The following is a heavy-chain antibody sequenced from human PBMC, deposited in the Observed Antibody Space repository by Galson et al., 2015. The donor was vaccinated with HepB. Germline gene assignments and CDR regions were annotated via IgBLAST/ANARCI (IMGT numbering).Heavy chain of an antibody. D-gene: IGHD2-8*02. CDR2: IKRKTDGETT. CDR1: GFPFNNAW. V-gene: IGHV3-15*01. Sequence: SLRLSCAASGFPFNNAWMTWVRQAPGMGLEWVGRIKRKTDGETTDYAAPVKGRFTISRDDSKNRLYLQMNILKTEDTAVYYCTTDVDYSTYWSWLDPWGQGTLVTVSS. CDR3: TTDVDYSTYWSWLDP. J-gene: IGHJ5*02.